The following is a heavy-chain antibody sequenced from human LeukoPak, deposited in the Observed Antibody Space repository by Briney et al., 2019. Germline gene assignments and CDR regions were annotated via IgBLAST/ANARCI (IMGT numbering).Heavy chain of an antibody. CDR3: AREMEQWLGPCCFDY. J-gene: IGHJ4*02. V-gene: IGHV1-69*05. D-gene: IGHD6-19*01. Sequence: ASVKVSCKASGGTFSSYAISWVRQAPGQGLEWMGGIIPIFGTANYAQKFQGRVTMTTDTSTSTAYMELRSLRSDDTAVYYCAREMEQWLGPCCFDYWGQGTLVTVSS. CDR1: GGTFSSYA. CDR2: IIPIFGTA.